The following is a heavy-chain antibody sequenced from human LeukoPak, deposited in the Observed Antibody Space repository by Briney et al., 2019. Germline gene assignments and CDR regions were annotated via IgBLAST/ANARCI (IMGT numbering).Heavy chain of an antibody. CDR3: ARFLKVVVAATLKAFDI. Sequence: SETLSLTCAVYGGSFSGYYWSWIRQPPGKGLELIGEINHSGSTNYNPSLKSRVTISVDTSKYQFSLKLSSVTAADTAVYYCARFLKVVVAATLKAFDIWGQGTMVTVSS. J-gene: IGHJ3*02. V-gene: IGHV4-34*01. CDR1: GGSFSGYY. D-gene: IGHD2-15*01. CDR2: INHSGST.